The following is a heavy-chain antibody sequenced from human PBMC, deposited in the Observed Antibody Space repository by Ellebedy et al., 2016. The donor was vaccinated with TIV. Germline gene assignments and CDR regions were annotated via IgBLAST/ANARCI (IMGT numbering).Heavy chain of an antibody. Sequence: GGSLRLSCAASGFTFSSYSMNWVRQAPGKGLEWVSSISSSSSYIYYADSVKGRFTISRDNSKNTLYLQMNSLRAEDTAVYYCARDRASGGSLYYYGMDVWGQGTTVTVSS. CDR2: ISSSSSYI. V-gene: IGHV3-21*01. J-gene: IGHJ6*02. CDR1: GFTFSSYS. CDR3: ARDRASGGSLYYYGMDV. D-gene: IGHD2-15*01.